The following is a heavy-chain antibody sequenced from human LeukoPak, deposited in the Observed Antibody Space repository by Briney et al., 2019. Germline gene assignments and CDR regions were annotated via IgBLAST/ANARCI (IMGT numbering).Heavy chain of an antibody. Sequence: GGSLRLSCAASGFTFSNFGMHWVRQAPGKGLEWVAFIQYDGSNKDYADSVKGRFTISRDNSKNTLYLQMNSLRAEDTAVYYCARDGVYYYDSSGYYYFDYWGQGTLVTVSS. CDR1: GFTFSNFG. V-gene: IGHV3-30*02. D-gene: IGHD3-22*01. CDR2: IQYDGSNK. CDR3: ARDGVYYYDSSGYYYFDY. J-gene: IGHJ4*02.